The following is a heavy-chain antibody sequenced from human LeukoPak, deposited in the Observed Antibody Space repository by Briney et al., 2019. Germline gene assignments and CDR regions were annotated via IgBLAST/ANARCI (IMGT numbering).Heavy chain of an antibody. D-gene: IGHD3-3*01. CDR2: VHFTGNT. Sequence: PSETLSLTCIVSDGSISNYHWSWIRKPAGKGLEWIGRVHFTGNTNYNPSFKSRLTMSVDTSKSQFSLNLKSVTAADTATYYCARERRDFWSGYYDSWGKGILVTVSS. V-gene: IGHV4-4*07. CDR1: DGSISNYH. CDR3: ARERRDFWSGYYDS. J-gene: IGHJ4*02.